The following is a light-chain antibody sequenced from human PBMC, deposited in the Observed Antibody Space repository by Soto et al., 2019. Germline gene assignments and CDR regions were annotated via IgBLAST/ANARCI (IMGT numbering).Light chain of an antibody. CDR1: TSNIGGNI. CDR2: TNN. Sequence: QSVLTQPPSASGTPGQRVTISCSGSTSNIGGNIVNWYQQLPGTAPKLLIYTNNLRPSGVPDRFSGSKSGTSASLAISGLQSEDEAEYFCAAWYDSLNGLVFGGGIKLTVL. V-gene: IGLV1-44*01. J-gene: IGLJ3*02. CDR3: AAWYDSLNGLV.